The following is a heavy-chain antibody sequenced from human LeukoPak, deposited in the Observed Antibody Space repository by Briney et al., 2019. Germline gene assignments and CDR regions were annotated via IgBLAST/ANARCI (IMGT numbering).Heavy chain of an antibody. CDR1: GFTFNNYG. J-gene: IGHJ4*02. D-gene: IGHD2-2*01. Sequence: PGGSLRLSCAASGFTFNNYGMHWVRQAPGKGLEWVAVISYDGRNIHYPDSVKGRFTISRDISTDTLWLQMDSLRTEGTAVYYCAKGPLRGTAADIDYWGQGTLVTVSS. V-gene: IGHV3-30*18. CDR3: AKGPLRGTAADIDY. CDR2: ISYDGRNI.